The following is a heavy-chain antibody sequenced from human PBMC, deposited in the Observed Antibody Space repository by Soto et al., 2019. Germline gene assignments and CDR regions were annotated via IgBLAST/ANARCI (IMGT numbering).Heavy chain of an antibody. V-gene: IGHV4-34*01. CDR2: INHSGST. CDR1: GGSFSGYY. J-gene: IGHJ6*02. D-gene: IGHD3-3*01. Sequence: SEPLSLTCAVYGGSFSGYYWSWIRQPPGKGLEWIGEINHSGSTNYNPSLKSRVTISVDTSKNQFSLKLSSVTAADTAVYYCARVSGITIFGVVIPRGMDVWGQGTTVTVSS. CDR3: ARVSGITIFGVVIPRGMDV.